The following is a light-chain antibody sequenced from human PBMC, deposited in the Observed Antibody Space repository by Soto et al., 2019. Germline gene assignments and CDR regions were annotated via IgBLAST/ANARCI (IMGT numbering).Light chain of an antibody. Sequence: ENLLTQSPDTLSLSAGERATLFCRASEIINSGYLAWYQQKPGRAPRLLIYGASKRATGIPDRFSGSESGTDFTLTISSLQAEDVAVYYCQHYYNSWTFGQGTQVEIK. CDR3: QHYYNSWT. CDR2: GAS. V-gene: IGKV3-20*01. CDR1: EIINSGY. J-gene: IGKJ1*01.